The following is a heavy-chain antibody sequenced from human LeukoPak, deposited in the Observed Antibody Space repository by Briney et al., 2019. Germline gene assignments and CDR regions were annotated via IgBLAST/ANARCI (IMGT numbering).Heavy chain of an antibody. J-gene: IGHJ4*02. CDR1: GASITNYY. Sequence: PPETLSLTCTVSGASITNYYWSWIWQPPGKGLEWVGYFYYSGSDNYNPSLKSRITISVDTSKNQFSLKLSSVTAADTAVYYCVRGYCSGATCYHFDYWGQGTLVTVSS. D-gene: IGHD2-15*01. V-gene: IGHV4-59*01. CDR3: VRGYCSGATCYHFDY. CDR2: FYYSGSD.